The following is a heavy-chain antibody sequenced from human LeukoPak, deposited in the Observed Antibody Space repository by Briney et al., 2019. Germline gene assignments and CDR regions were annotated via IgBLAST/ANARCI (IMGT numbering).Heavy chain of an antibody. CDR2: ISSSGTAI. V-gene: IGHV3-11*01. D-gene: IGHD6-13*01. Sequence: GGSLRLSCAASGFTFSDYYMSWIRQAPGKGLEWVSYISSSGTAIYYADSVKGRFTISRDNAKNSLYLQMNSLRAEDTAVYYCAKSSNGYSAYFDYWGQGTLVTVSS. CDR3: AKSSNGYSAYFDY. J-gene: IGHJ4*02. CDR1: GFTFSDYY.